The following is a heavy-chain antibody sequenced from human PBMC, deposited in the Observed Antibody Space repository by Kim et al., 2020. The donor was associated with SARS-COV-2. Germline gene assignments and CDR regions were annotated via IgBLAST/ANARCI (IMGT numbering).Heavy chain of an antibody. D-gene: IGHD3-3*01. CDR3: ARGSRITIFGVVVGVRNYM. CDR1: LYTFTLYD. V-gene: IGHV1-8*01. Sequence: ASVPVSFHSSLYTFTLYDINWVRQATGQGLEWMGWMNPNSGNTGYAQKFQGRVTMTRNTSISTAYMELSSLRSEDTAVYYCARGSRITIFGVVVGVRNYM. CDR2: MNPNSGNT. J-gene: IGHJ6*03.